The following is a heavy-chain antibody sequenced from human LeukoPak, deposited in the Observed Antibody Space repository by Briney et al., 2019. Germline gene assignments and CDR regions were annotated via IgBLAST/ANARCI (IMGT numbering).Heavy chain of an antibody. D-gene: IGHD3-10*01. CDR2: INPSGGST. CDR1: GYTFTSYY. CDR3: ARGASYGSGSYYVYFDY. Sequence: GASVKVSCKASGYTFTSYYMHWVRQAPGQGPEWMGIINPSGGSTSYAQKFQGRVTMTRDKSTSTVYMELSSLRSEDTAVYYCARGASYGSGSYYVYFDYWGQGTLVTVSS. V-gene: IGHV1-46*03. J-gene: IGHJ4*02.